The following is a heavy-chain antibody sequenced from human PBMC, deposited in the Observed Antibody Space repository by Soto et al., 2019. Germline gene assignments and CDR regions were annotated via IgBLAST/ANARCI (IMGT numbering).Heavy chain of an antibody. CDR3: ARSRHGAGRYTHFYYGLDV. Sequence: QVPLVESGGGVVQPGRSLRLSCAASGFTFIPYALHWVRQAPGKGLEWVAVISVDGSTEYYADSVNGRFTVSRGNSKNTVYLQTNSLRSEDTAVYSCARSRHGAGRYTHFYYGLDVWCQGTPGTVSS. D-gene: IGHD3-10*01. V-gene: IGHV3-30-3*01. J-gene: IGHJ6*02. CDR2: ISVDGSTE. CDR1: GFTFIPYA.